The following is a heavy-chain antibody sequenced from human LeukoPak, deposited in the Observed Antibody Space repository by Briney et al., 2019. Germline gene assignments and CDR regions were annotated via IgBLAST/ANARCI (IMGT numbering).Heavy chain of an antibody. CDR2: ISYDGSNK. CDR3: ARVTYSGSYYPFDY. J-gene: IGHJ4*02. V-gene: IGHV3-30*03. Sequence: QPGRSLRLSCAASGFTFSSYGMHWVRQAPGKGLEWVAVISYDGSNKYYADSVKGRFTISRDNSKNTLYLQMNSLRAEDTAVYYCARVTYSGSYYPFDYWGQGTLVTVSS. D-gene: IGHD1-26*01. CDR1: GFTFSSYG.